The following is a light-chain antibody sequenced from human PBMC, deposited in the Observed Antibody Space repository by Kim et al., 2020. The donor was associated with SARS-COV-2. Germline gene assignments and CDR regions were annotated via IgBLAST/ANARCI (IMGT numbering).Light chain of an antibody. CDR3: QQYYRTMYT. Sequence: RANSNYKSSQSVLYNSNNTTSLAWYQQKPGQPPKLLIYWASTRESGVPDRFSGSGSGTDFSLTISSLQAEDGATYYCQQYYRTMYTFGQGTKLEI. CDR1: QSVLYNSNNTTS. J-gene: IGKJ2*01. V-gene: IGKV4-1*01. CDR2: WAS.